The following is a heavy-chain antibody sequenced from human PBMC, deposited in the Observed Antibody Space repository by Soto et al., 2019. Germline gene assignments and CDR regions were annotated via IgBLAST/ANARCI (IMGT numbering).Heavy chain of an antibody. CDR3: ARDYEFDLDI. V-gene: IGHV3-7*01. D-gene: IGHD3-22*01. CDR2: IKPDGSEK. CDR1: AFTLSSYW. Sequence: EVQLVESGGGLVQPGGSLRLSCEASAFTLSSYWMSWVRQAPGKGLEWVANIKPDGSEKYYVDSVKGRFTISRDNTKNSLYLQMSSLRPEDTAIYYCARDYEFDLDIWGQGTLVTVSS. J-gene: IGHJ3*02.